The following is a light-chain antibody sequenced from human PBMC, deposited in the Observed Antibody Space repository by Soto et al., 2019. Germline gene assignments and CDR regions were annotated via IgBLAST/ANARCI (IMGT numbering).Light chain of an antibody. V-gene: IGKV3-11*01. J-gene: IGKJ5*01. CDR3: KQSSKWPLT. CDR2: DAS. Sequence: EIVLTQSPATLSLSPGERATLSCRASQSVSSYLAWYQQKPGQAHRLLIYDASNRATGIPARFSGRGSGTHFTPTISSLEHADFAGYECKQSSKWPLTFGNGTRLAIK. CDR1: QSVSSY.